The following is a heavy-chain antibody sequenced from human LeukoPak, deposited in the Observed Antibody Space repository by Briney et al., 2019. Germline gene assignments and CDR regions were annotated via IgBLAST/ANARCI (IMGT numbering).Heavy chain of an antibody. J-gene: IGHJ4*02. CDR3: ARHNFYSGNSEIDY. CDR1: GYNFINYW. D-gene: IGHD4-23*01. Sequence: HGESLKISCKGSGYNFINYWIGWVRQMPGKGLEWMGIIYPDDSDTRYSPSFQGQVTISADKSISTAYLQWSSLKASDTAMYYCARHNFYSGNSEIDYWGQGTLVTASS. CDR2: IYPDDSDT. V-gene: IGHV5-51*01.